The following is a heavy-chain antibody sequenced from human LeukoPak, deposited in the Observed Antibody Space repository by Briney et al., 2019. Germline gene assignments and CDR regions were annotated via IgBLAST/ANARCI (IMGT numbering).Heavy chain of an antibody. Sequence: GGTLRLSCAASGFIFSRYGMSWVRQAPGKGLEWVSAISGSGGTTYYADSVKGRFTISRDNSKNTLYLQINSLRAEDTAVYYCAKDHLPGIVVADRDYWGLGTLVTVSS. CDR1: GFIFSRYG. V-gene: IGHV3-23*01. CDR2: ISGSGGTT. CDR3: AKDHLPGIVVADRDY. J-gene: IGHJ4*02. D-gene: IGHD6-19*01.